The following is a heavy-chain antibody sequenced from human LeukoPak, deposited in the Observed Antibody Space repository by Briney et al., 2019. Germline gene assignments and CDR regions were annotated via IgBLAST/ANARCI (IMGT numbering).Heavy chain of an antibody. Sequence: PSETLSLTCAVSGGSISSGGYSWSWIRQPPGKGLEWIGYIYHSGSTYYNPSLKSRVTISVDRSKNQFSLKLSSVTAADTAVYYCASLHRYYYGSGSYPHPMDVWGQGTTVTVSS. J-gene: IGHJ6*02. D-gene: IGHD3-10*01. CDR2: IYHSGST. CDR1: GGSISSGGYS. CDR3: ASLHRYYYGSGSYPHPMDV. V-gene: IGHV4-30-2*01.